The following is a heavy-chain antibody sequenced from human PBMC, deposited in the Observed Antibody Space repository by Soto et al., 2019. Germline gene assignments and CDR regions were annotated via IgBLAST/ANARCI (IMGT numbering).Heavy chain of an antibody. D-gene: IGHD3-3*01. V-gene: IGHV1-8*01. CDR2: MNPNSGNT. CDR1: GYTFTSYD. Sequence: QVQLVQSGAEVKKPGASVKVSCKASGYTFTSYDINWVRQDTGQGLEWMGWMNPNSGNTGYAQKFQGRVTMTENTSISTAYIELSSLRSDDTAVYYCARGRAIVGVVMAPYDYWGQGTLGTVCS. CDR3: ARGRAIVGVVMAPYDY. J-gene: IGHJ4*02.